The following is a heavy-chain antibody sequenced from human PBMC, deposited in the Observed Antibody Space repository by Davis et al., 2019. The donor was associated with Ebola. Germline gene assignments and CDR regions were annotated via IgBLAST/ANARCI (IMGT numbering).Heavy chain of an antibody. CDR1: GGTFSSYA. Sequence: SVKVSCKASGGTFSSYAISWVRQAPGQGLEWMGGIIPIFGTANYAQKFQGRVTMTRDTSTSTVYMELSSLRSEDTAVYYCARGRTDNWNDEEADIWGQGTMVTVSS. J-gene: IGHJ3*02. D-gene: IGHD1-1*01. CDR3: ARGRTDNWNDEEADI. CDR2: IIPIFGTA. V-gene: IGHV1-69*05.